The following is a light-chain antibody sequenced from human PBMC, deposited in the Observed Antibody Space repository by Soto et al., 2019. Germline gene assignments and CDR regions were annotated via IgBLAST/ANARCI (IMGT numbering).Light chain of an antibody. CDR1: QSVSSNY. CDR3: QQYGSSGT. J-gene: IGKJ1*01. CDR2: GAS. V-gene: IGKV3-20*01. Sequence: EIVLTQSPGTLSLSPGERSTLSFRASQSVSSNYLALYQQKPGQAPRLLIYGASTMATGIPDRFSGSGSGTDFTLTISRLEPEDFAVYYCQQYGSSGTFGQGTKVDI.